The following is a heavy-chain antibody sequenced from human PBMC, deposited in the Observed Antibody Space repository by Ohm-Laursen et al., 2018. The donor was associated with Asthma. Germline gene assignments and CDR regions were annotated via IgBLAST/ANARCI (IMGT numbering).Heavy chain of an antibody. Sequence: SLRLSCTASGFTFSSYGMHWVRQAPGKGLEWVAVISYDGSNKNYANSVKGRFTISKDNSKNTLFLQMNSLRPDDTAVYYCARRDFSGGDTNAAFDIWGQGTMVAVSS. CDR1: GFTFSSYG. CDR3: ARRDFSGGDTNAAFDI. CDR2: ISYDGSNK. V-gene: IGHV3-30*03. J-gene: IGHJ3*02. D-gene: IGHD2-21*02.